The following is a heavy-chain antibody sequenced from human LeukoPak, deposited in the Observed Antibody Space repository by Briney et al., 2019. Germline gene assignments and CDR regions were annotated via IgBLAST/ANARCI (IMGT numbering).Heavy chain of an antibody. J-gene: IGHJ4*02. CDR2: IGGSGGHI. Sequence: SGGSLRLSCAASGSTFSDYALSWVRQAPGKGLEWVSAIGGSGGHIYYADSVRGRFTISRDSSKRMLYLHMNSLRAEDTAVYYCGRGGEVEQLVLARWGQGSLVTVSS. V-gene: IGHV3-23*01. CDR1: GSTFSDYA. D-gene: IGHD6-13*01. CDR3: GRGGEVEQLVLAR.